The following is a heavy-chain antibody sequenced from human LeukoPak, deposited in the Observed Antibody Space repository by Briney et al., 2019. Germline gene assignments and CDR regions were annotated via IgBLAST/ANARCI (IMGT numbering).Heavy chain of an antibody. V-gene: IGHV3-74*01. CDR3: ARESYYDSSGMPNWFDP. Sequence: PGGSLRLSCAASGFTFSSYWMHWVRQAPGKGLVWVSRINSDGSSTSYAGSVKGRFTISRDNAKNTLYLQMNSLRAEDTAVYYCARESYYDSSGMPNWFDPWGQGTLVTVSS. J-gene: IGHJ5*02. D-gene: IGHD3-22*01. CDR1: GFTFSSYW. CDR2: INSDGSST.